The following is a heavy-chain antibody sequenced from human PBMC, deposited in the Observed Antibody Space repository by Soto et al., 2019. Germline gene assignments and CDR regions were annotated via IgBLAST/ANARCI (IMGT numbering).Heavy chain of an antibody. CDR2: IWYDGSNK. V-gene: IGHV3-33*01. CDR3: ARDQEYYDSSGYPWYFDY. Sequence: GSLRLSCAASGFTFSSYGMHWVRQAPGKGLEWVAVIWYDGSNKYYADSVKGRFTISRDNSKNTLYLQMNSLRAEDTAVYYCARDQEYYDSSGYPWYFDYWGQGTLVTVSS. D-gene: IGHD3-22*01. J-gene: IGHJ4*02. CDR1: GFTFSSYG.